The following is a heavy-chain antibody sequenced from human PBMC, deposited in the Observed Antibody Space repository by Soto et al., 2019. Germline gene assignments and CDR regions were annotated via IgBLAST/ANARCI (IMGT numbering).Heavy chain of an antibody. V-gene: IGHV1-46*02. Sequence: QVQLVQSGAEVKQPGTSVKVSCQASGYSFKDHYMHWVRQAPGRGLEWVGIINPSGEHTNYAQQFRVRVAMTSDTSTSTAYMELRSLRSEDTAVYFCARISCKGGSCYFDFDHWGQGTLVPGSS. CDR1: GYSFKDHY. CDR2: INPSGEHT. J-gene: IGHJ4*02. D-gene: IGHD2-15*01. CDR3: ARISCKGGSCYFDFDH.